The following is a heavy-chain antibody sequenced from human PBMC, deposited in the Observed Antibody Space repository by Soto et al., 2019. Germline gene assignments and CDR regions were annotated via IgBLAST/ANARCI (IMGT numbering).Heavy chain of an antibody. CDR2: IKQDGSEK. V-gene: IGHV3-7*05. D-gene: IGHD3-3*01. Sequence: GGSLRLSCAASGFTFSSYWMSWVRQAPGKGLEWVANIKQDGSEKYYVDSVKGRFTISRDNAKNSLYLQMNSLRAKDTAVYYCARNYDFWSGYYTSYYYGMDVWGQGTTVTVSS. J-gene: IGHJ6*02. CDR3: ARNYDFWSGYYTSYYYGMDV. CDR1: GFTFSSYW.